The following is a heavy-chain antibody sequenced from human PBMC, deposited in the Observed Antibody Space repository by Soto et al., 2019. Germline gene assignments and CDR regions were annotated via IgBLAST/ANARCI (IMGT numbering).Heavy chain of an antibody. V-gene: IGHV3-53*02. D-gene: IGHD5-18*01. J-gene: IGHJ5*01. Sequence: EVQLVETGGGLIQPGGSLRLSCAASGFTVSSNYMSWVRQAPGKGLEWVSVIYRAGRTYYADSVKGRFTISRDDSRNMLYLQMNSLTAEDTAVYYCARDGYSSNWFVSWGQGTRVTVSS. CDR3: ARDGYSSNWFVS. CDR1: GFTVSSNY. CDR2: IYRAGRT.